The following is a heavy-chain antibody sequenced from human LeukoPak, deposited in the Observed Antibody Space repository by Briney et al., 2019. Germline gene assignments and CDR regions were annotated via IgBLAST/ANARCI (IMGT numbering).Heavy chain of an antibody. CDR1: GFTFSSYA. CDR2: ISGSGGST. Sequence: AGGSLRLSCAASGFTFSSYAMSWVRQAPGKGLEWVSAISGSGGSTYYADSVKGRFTISRDNSKNTLYLQMNSLRAEDTAVYYCAKVGTYYDFWSGYSIPHFDYWGQGTLVTVSS. D-gene: IGHD3-3*01. V-gene: IGHV3-23*01. CDR3: AKVGTYYDFWSGYSIPHFDY. J-gene: IGHJ4*02.